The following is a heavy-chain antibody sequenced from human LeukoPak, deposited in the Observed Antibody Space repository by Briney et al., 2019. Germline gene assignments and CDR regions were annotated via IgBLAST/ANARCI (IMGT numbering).Heavy chain of an antibody. CDR2: ISYDGSNK. Sequence: GGSLRLSCAASGFTFSSYGMHWVRQAPGKGLEWVAVISYDGSNKYYADSVKGRFTISRDNSKNTLFLQMNSLRAEDTAVYYCAKDGRGYYYGSGGLDYWGQGTLVTVSS. V-gene: IGHV3-30*18. CDR3: AKDGRGYYYGSGGLDY. J-gene: IGHJ4*02. CDR1: GFTFSSYG. D-gene: IGHD3-10*01.